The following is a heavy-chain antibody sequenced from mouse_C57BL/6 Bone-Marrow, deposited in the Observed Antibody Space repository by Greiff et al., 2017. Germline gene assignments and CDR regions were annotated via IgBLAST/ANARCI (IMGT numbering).Heavy chain of an antibody. D-gene: IGHD4-1*02. CDR3: ASTGRVFDY. J-gene: IGHJ2*01. CDR2: INPYNGGT. V-gene: IGHV1-19*01. Sequence: EVQLQQSGPVLVKPGASVKMSCKASGYTFTDSYMNWVKQSHGKSLEWIGVINPYNGGTSYNQKFKGKATLTVDKSSSTAYMELNSLTSEDSAVYYCASTGRVFDYWGQGTTLTVSS. CDR1: GYTFTDSY.